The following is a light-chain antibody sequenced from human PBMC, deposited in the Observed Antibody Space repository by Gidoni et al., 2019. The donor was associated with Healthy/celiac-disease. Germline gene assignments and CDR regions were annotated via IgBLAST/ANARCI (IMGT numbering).Light chain of an antibody. J-gene: IGLJ2*01. Sequence: SAPPQPRSVSVSPGQSVTISCTGTSSDVGGYNYVSWYHQHPGKAPKLMIYDVSKRPSGVPDRFSGSKSGNTASLTISGLQAEDEADYYCCSYAGSYTVVFGGGTKLTVL. CDR2: DVS. V-gene: IGLV2-11*01. CDR3: CSYAGSYTVV. CDR1: SSDVGGYNY.